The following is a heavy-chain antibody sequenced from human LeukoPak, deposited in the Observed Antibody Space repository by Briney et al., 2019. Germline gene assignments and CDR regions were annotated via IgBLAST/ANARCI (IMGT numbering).Heavy chain of an antibody. Sequence: GGSLRLSCAASGFTFSSYWMSWVRQAPGKGLEWVANIKQDGSEKYYVDSVKGRFTISRDNAKNSLYLQMNSLRAEDTAVYYCARDLQGYGSSGYLDYWGQGTLVTVSS. D-gene: IGHD3-22*01. V-gene: IGHV3-7*01. CDR2: IKQDGSEK. CDR1: GFTFSSYW. J-gene: IGHJ4*02. CDR3: ARDLQGYGSSGYLDY.